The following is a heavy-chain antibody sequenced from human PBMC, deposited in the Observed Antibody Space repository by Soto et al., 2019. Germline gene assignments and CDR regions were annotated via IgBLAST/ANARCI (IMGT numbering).Heavy chain of an antibody. CDR3: ARDTGDGTFDF. V-gene: IGHV1-3*01. J-gene: IGHJ4*02. CDR1: GYTFSSYA. Sequence: ASVKVSCKASGYTFSSYAMHWVRQAPGQMLEWMGLINAGYGNTKSSQKFQDRVTISRDTYASTAYMELTSLRSEDTAVYYCARDTGDGTFDFGGQGTLVNVSS. CDR2: INAGYGNT. D-gene: IGHD7-27*01.